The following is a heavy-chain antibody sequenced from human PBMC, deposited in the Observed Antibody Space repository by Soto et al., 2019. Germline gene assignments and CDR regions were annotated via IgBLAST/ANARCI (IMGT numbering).Heavy chain of an antibody. V-gene: IGHV3-21*01. CDR1: GFTFSSYS. J-gene: IGHJ6*02. CDR2: ISSSSSYI. CDR3: ARGTYSSSWVDYYYYGMDV. D-gene: IGHD6-13*01. Sequence: GGSLRLSCAASGFTFSSYSMNWVRQAPGKGLEWVSSISSSSSYIYYADSVKGRFTISRDNAKNSLYLQMNSLRAEDTAVYYCARGTYSSSWVDYYYYGMDVWGQGTTVTVSS.